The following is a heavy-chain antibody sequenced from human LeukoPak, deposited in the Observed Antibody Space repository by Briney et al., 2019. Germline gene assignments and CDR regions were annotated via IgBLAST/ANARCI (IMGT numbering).Heavy chain of an antibody. V-gene: IGHV5-51*01. J-gene: IGHJ4*02. D-gene: IGHD1-26*01. CDR2: IYPGDSDT. CDR1: GYSFTSYW. CDR3: AGGVGATQGVFDY. Sequence: GESLQISCKGSGYSFTSYWIGWVRQVPGKGLEWMGIIYPGDSDTRYSPSFQGQVTISADKSISTAYLQWSSLKASDTATYYCAGGVGATQGVFDYWGQGTLVTVSS.